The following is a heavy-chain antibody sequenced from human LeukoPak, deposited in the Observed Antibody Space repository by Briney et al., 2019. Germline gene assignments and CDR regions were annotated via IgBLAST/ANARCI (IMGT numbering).Heavy chain of an antibody. V-gene: IGHV4-38-2*02. D-gene: IGHD4-17*01. CDR3: ASLSNYGPDY. CDR2: IYHSGST. J-gene: IGHJ4*02. CDR1: GYSVSSGYY. Sequence: PSETLSLTCTVSGYSVSSGYYWGWIRQPPGKGLEWIGSIYHSGSTHYNPSLKSRVTISVDTSKNRFSLKLSSVTAADTAVYYCASLSNYGPDYWGQGTLVTVSS.